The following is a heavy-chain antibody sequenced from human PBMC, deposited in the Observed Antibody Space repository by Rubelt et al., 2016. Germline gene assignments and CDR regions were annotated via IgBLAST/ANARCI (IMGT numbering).Heavy chain of an antibody. CDR3: ASGPVGCWFDN. CDR2: IGVDSGNP. V-gene: IGHV1-58*01. D-gene: IGHD2-21*01. J-gene: IGHJ4*02. CDR1: GTDLSGSV. Sequence: QMRLVHSGPEVKKSGTSVKVSCNTSGTDLSGSVVQWVRQTRGHRLEWMGWIGVDSGNPRYAQEFQQRVTITRDMSTKTVYMELRGLTSDETSMYYCASGPVGCWFDNWGQGTVVSVSS.